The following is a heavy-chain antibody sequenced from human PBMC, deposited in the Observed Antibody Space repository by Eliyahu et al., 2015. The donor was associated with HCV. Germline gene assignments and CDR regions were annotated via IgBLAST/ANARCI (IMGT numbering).Heavy chain of an antibody. D-gene: IGHD2-8*01. V-gene: IGHV4-39*01. CDR1: GGSISSSSYY. J-gene: IGHJ4*02. CDR3: ARLLMVYAAFDY. CDR2: IYYSGST. Sequence: QLQLQESGPGLVKPSETLSLTCTVSGGSISSSSYYWGWIRQPPGKGLEWIGSIYYSGSTYYNPSLKSRVTISVDTSKNQFSLKLSSVTAADTAVYYCARLLMVYAAFDYWGQGTLVTVSS.